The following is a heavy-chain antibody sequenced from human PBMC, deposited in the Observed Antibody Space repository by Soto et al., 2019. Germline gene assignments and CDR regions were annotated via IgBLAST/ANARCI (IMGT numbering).Heavy chain of an antibody. Sequence: GGSLRLSCAASEFTFSNYALSWVRQAPGKGLEWVSAISYGGGTTYYADSVKGRFTISRDNSKNTLYLQMNSLRAEDTAVYYCAKNPGYYYDSTGYHFDYWGQGTLVTVSS. V-gene: IGHV3-23*01. D-gene: IGHD3-22*01. CDR1: EFTFSNYA. J-gene: IGHJ4*02. CDR2: ISYGGGTT. CDR3: AKNPGYYYDSTGYHFDY.